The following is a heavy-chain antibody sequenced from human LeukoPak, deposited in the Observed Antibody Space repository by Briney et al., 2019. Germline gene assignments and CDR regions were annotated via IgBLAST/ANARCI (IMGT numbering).Heavy chain of an antibody. CDR3: ARDRVSSSWSSHAGAFDI. CDR2: ISSSSSTI. V-gene: IGHV3-48*04. J-gene: IGHJ3*02. CDR1: GFTFSSYS. D-gene: IGHD6-13*01. Sequence: AGGSLRLSCAAAGFTFSSYSMNWVRQAAGKGLEWVSYISSSSSTIYYADSVKGRFTISRDNAKNSLYLQMNRLRAEDTAVYYCARDRVSSSWSSHAGAFDIWGQGTMVTVSS.